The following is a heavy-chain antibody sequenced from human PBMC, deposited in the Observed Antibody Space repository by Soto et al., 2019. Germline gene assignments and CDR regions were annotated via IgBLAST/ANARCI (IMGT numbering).Heavy chain of an antibody. CDR1: GYTFINYG. D-gene: IGHD3-16*01. J-gene: IGHJ4*02. CDR3: TRASSLDFDF. Sequence: ASVKVSCKTSGYTFINYGITWVRQAPGQGLEWMGWISTFNGNTNYAQKFQGRVTMTRDTSTTTAYMELRTLRSDDTALYYCTRASSLDFDFWGQGTLVTVSS. CDR2: ISTFNGNT. V-gene: IGHV1-18*04.